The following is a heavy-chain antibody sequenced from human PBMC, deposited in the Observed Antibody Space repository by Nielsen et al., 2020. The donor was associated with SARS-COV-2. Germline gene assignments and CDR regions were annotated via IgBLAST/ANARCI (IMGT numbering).Heavy chain of an antibody. CDR1: GGSISSGGYF. D-gene: IGHD1-1*01. Sequence: SETLSLTCSVSGGSISSGGYFWSWVRQHPGKGLEWIGFISSRGTTYYNSSLRSRVSISVDTSENQFSLNLSSVTSADTAVYYCARQGSDWNAPPPYYYYGMDVWGQGTTVTVSS. J-gene: IGHJ6*02. CDR3: ARQGSDWNAPPPYYYYGMDV. V-gene: IGHV4-31*03. CDR2: ISSRGTT.